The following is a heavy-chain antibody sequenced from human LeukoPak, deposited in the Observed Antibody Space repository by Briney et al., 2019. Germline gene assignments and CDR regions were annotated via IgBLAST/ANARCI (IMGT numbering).Heavy chain of an antibody. CDR1: GGTFSSYA. V-gene: IGHV1-69*13. CDR2: IVPIFGTA. D-gene: IGHD3-22*01. CDR3: AGGYYYDSSGYYLFDY. Sequence: GASVNVSCKASGGTFSSYAISWVRQAPGQGLEWMGGIVPIFGTANYAQKFQGRVTITADESTSTAYMELSSLRSEDTAVYYCAGGYYYDSSGYYLFDYWGQGTLVTVSS. J-gene: IGHJ4*02.